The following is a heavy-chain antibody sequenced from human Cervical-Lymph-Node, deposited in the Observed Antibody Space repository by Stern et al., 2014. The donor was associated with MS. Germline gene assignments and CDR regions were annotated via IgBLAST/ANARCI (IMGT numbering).Heavy chain of an antibody. J-gene: IGHJ5*01. V-gene: IGHV4-31*01. CDR1: GGSISSGGYY. CDR3: ARGKEEIFVVVNWFDP. D-gene: IGHD3-3*01. CDR2: IYYSGST. Sequence: QVQLQESGPGLVKPSQTLSLTCTVSGGSISSGGYYWSWIRQHPGKGLEFIGYIYYSGSTYYNPSLNSLVTMSVDTSKNQFSLKLNSVTAADTAVYYCARGKEEIFVVVNWFDPWGQGTLVTVSS.